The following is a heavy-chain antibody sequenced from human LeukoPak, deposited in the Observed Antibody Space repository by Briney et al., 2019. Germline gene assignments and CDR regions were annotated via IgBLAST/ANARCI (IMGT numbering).Heavy chain of an antibody. D-gene: IGHD3-22*01. CDR1: GGSISSSSYY. Sequence: SETLSLTCTVSGGSISSSSYYWGWIRQPPGKGLEWIGSIYYSESTYYNPSLKSRVTISVDTSKNQFSLKLSSVTAADTAVYYCARSRGDSYYYEGRFDYWGQGALVTVSS. V-gene: IGHV4-39*01. J-gene: IGHJ4*02. CDR3: ARSRGDSYYYEGRFDY. CDR2: IYYSEST.